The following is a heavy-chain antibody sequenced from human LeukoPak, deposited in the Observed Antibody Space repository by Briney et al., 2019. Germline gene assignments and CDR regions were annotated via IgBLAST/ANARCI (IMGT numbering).Heavy chain of an antibody. CDR2: IKQDGSEK. V-gene: IGHV3-7*01. J-gene: IGHJ4*02. D-gene: IGHD6-13*01. Sequence: PGGSLRLSCAASGFTFSSYWMSWVLQAPGKGLEWVANIKQDGSEKYYVDSVKGRFTISRDNAKNSLYLQMNSLRAEDTAVYYCARDQWAYSSSWYERGYFDYWGQGTLVTVSS. CDR1: GFTFSSYW. CDR3: ARDQWAYSSSWYERGYFDY.